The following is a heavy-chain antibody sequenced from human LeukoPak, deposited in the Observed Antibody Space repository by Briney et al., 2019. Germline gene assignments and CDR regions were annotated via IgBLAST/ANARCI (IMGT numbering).Heavy chain of an antibody. Sequence: SETLSLTCTVSGGSISSSYYYWGWIRQPPGKGLEWIGSIYYSGSTYYNPSLKSRVTISVDTSKNQFSLKLSSVTAADTDVYYCAGNTTVAIDFWGQGTLVTVSS. CDR3: AGNTTVAIDF. J-gene: IGHJ4*02. V-gene: IGHV4-39*01. CDR1: GGSISSSYYY. CDR2: IYYSGST. D-gene: IGHD4-17*01.